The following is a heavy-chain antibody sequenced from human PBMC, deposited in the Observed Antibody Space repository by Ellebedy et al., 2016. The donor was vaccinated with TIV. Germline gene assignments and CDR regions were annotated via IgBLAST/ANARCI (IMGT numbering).Heavy chain of an antibody. J-gene: IGHJ4*02. CDR3: ARDHGGYSVPSY. CDR2: FDPEDGET. D-gene: IGHD2-15*01. CDR1: GYTLTELS. Sequence: ASVKVSXXVSGYTLTELSMHWVRQAPGKGLEWMGGFDPEDGETIYAQKFQGRVTMTEDTSTDTAYMELSSLRSEDTAVYYCARDHGGYSVPSYWGQGTLVTVSS. V-gene: IGHV1-24*01.